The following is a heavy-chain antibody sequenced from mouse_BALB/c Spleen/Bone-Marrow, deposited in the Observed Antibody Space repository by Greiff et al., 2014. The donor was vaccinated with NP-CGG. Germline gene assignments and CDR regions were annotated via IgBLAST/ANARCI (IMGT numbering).Heavy chain of an antibody. CDR3: ARARSTMITTGAMDY. D-gene: IGHD2-4*01. J-gene: IGHJ4*01. CDR1: GFTFSRSG. V-gene: IGHV5-17*02. Sequence: EVQRVESGGGLVQPGGSRKLSCAASGFTFSRSGMHWVRQAPEKRLEWVAYISSGSSTIYYADTMKGRFTISRDNPKNTLFLQMTSLRSEDTAMYYCARARSTMITTGAMDYWGQGTSVTVSS. CDR2: ISSGSSTI.